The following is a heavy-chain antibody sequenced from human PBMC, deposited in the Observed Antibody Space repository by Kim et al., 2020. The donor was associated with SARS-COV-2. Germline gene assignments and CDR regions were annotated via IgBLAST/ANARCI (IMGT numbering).Heavy chain of an antibody. V-gene: IGHV7-4-1*02. J-gene: IGHJ6*02. CDR1: GYTFTSYA. Sequence: ASVKVSCKASGYTFTSYAMNWVRQAPGQGLEWMGWINTNTGNPTYAQGFTGRFVFSLDTSVSTAYLQISSLKAEDTAVYYCASSPGIAVAGEDYYYYYGMDVWGQGTTVTVSS. D-gene: IGHD6-19*01. CDR2: INTNTGNP. CDR3: ASSPGIAVAGEDYYYYYGMDV.